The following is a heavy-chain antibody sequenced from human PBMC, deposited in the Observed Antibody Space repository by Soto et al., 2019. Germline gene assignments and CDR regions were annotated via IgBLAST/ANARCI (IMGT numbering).Heavy chain of an antibody. Sequence: QVQLQESGPGLVKPSQTLSLTCTVSGGSISSGGYYWSWIRQHPGKGLEWIGYIYYGGSTYYNPSLKSRVTISVDTSKNQFSLKLSSVTAADTAVYYCARVLRGYRNAIALNWFDPWGQGTLVTVSS. CDR2: IYYGGST. J-gene: IGHJ5*02. D-gene: IGHD5-18*01. CDR1: GGSISSGGYY. CDR3: ARVLRGYRNAIALNWFDP. V-gene: IGHV4-31*03.